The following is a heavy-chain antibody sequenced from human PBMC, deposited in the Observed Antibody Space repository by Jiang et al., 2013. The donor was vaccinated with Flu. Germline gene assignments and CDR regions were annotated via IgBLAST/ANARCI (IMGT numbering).Heavy chain of an antibody. V-gene: IGHV5-10-1*01. CDR3: ARHSSSGYSGSGLDP. CDR1: GYIFTDYW. Sequence: PGESLRISCKGSGYIFTDYWVTWVRQMPGKGLEWMGRIDPSDSYTNYSPSFQGHVTISADKSISTAYLRWSSLKASDTAMYYCARHSSSGYSGSGLDPWGQGTLVTVSS. CDR2: IDPSDSYT. D-gene: IGHD5-12*01. J-gene: IGHJ5*02.